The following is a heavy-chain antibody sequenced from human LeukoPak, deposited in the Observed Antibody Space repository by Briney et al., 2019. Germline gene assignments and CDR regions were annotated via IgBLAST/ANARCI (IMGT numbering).Heavy chain of an antibody. CDR1: GFTFSSYA. CDR3: AKDPQRSSGWTSTAGHFDY. D-gene: IGHD6-19*01. J-gene: IGHJ4*02. V-gene: IGHV3-23*01. CDR2: ISGSGGST. Sequence: GGSLRLSCAASGFTFSSYAMSWVRQAPGKGLEWVSAISGSGGSTYYADSVKGRFTISRDSSKNTLYLQMNSLRAEDTAVYYCAKDPQRSSGWTSTAGHFDYWGQGTLVTVSS.